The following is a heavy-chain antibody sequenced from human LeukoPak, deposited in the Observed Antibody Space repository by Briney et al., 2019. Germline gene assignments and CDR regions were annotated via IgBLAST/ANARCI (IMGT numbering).Heavy chain of an antibody. J-gene: IGHJ4*02. Sequence: GGSLRLSCAASGFTFSSYAMHWVRQAPGKGLEWVAVISYDGSNEYYADSVKGRFTISRDNSKNTLYLQMNSLRAEDTAVYYCARSGSFAYFDYWGQGTLVTVSS. V-gene: IGHV3-30-3*01. CDR1: GFTFSSYA. CDR3: ARSGSFAYFDY. CDR2: ISYDGSNE. D-gene: IGHD1-26*01.